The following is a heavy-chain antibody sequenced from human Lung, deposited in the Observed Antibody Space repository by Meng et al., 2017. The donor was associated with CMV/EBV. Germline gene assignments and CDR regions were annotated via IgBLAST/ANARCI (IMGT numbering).Heavy chain of an antibody. D-gene: IGHD5-18*01. Sequence: GSLRLSCAASGFNFNIFEMNWVRQTPGEGLEWISYINDASNNKYYADSVKGRFTITRDNAQKSLFLQMNTLRVEDTAIYYCARTPRGYSHGYSALYFDAWGQGXLVTVSS. V-gene: IGHV3-48*03. CDR1: GFNFNIFE. CDR2: INDASNNK. CDR3: ARTPRGYSHGYSALYFDA. J-gene: IGHJ4*02.